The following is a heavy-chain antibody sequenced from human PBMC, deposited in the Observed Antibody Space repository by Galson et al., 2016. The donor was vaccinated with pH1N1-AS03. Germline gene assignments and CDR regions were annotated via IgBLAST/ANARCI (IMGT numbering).Heavy chain of an antibody. CDR2: MDSSGRK. Sequence: IGRMDSSGRKNYNSSLESRVTLSVDTSKNQFSLRLTSMTAADTAVYYCARESSGLGRGLDYWGQGTLVTVSS. CDR3: ARESSGLGRGLDY. J-gene: IGHJ4*02. D-gene: IGHD3-10*01. V-gene: IGHV4-4*07.